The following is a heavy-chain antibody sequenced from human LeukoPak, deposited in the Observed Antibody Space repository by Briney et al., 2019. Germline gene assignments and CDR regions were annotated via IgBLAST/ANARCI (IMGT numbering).Heavy chain of an antibody. J-gene: IGHJ4*02. D-gene: IGHD1-26*01. V-gene: IGHV3-23*01. Sequence: SLSLSCAPSGFTPTIFAISWVRHRPGRGVGWVSGIRSSSCSTYYADYVSGRFTISRDNSKNALYVQMNSLRGQETAVYYCAKDQRWESPHYLDLWGEETLVTVSS. CDR1: GFTPTIFA. CDR2: IRSSSCST. CDR3: AKDQRWESPHYLDL.